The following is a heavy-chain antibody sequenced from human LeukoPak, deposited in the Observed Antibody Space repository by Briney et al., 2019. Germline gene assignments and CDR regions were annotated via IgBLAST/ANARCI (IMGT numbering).Heavy chain of an antibody. Sequence: SETLSLTCTVSGGSISSGSYYWSWIRQPAGKGLEWIGRIYTSGSTNYNPSLKSRVTISVDTSKNQFSLKLSSVTAADTAVYYCARDLLWSSGWGETEGGWFDPWGQGTLVTVSS. V-gene: IGHV4-61*02. D-gene: IGHD6-19*01. CDR1: GGSISSGSYY. CDR3: ARDLLWSSGWGETEGGWFDP. J-gene: IGHJ5*02. CDR2: IYTSGST.